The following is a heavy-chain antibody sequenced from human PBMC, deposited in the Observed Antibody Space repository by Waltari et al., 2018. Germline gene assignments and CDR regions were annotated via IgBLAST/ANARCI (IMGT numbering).Heavy chain of an antibody. Sequence: EVQLVDSGGGLVQPGGSLRISCAASGFTFGSYAMSWVRQSPGKGLEWVSRITASGATTYYADSVKGRFIISRDKSKNTLFLQMNSLRAEDTAVYYCAKDLGDRWGLFDYWGQGTLVTVSS. CDR2: ITASGATT. D-gene: IGHD3-16*01. CDR3: AKDLGDRWGLFDY. J-gene: IGHJ4*02. CDR1: GFTFGSYA. V-gene: IGHV3-23*04.